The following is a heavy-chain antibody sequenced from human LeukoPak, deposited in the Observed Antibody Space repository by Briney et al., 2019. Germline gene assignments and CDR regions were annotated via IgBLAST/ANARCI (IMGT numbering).Heavy chain of an antibody. CDR3: ARGNCSSTSCYSRSEGLLNY. V-gene: IGHV4-34*01. Sequence: SETLSLTCAVYGGSFSGYYRSWIRQPPGKGLEWIGEINHSGSTNYNPSLKSRVTISVDTSKNQFSLKLSSVTAADTAVYYCARGNCSSTSCYSRSEGLLNYWGQGTLVTVSS. CDR1: GGSFSGYY. D-gene: IGHD2-2*02. CDR2: INHSGST. J-gene: IGHJ4*02.